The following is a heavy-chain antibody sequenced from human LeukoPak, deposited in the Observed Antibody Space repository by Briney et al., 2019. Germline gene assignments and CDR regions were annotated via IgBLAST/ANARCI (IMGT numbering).Heavy chain of an antibody. Sequence: SETLSLTCTVSGGSISSYYWSWIRQPPGKGLEWIGYIYYSGSTNYNPSLKSRVTISVDTSKNQFSLKLSSVTAADTAVYYCARSYYYDSSGYLLFPPAFDIWGQGTMVTVSS. CDR1: GGSISSYY. D-gene: IGHD3-22*01. CDR3: ARSYYYDSSGYLLFPPAFDI. CDR2: IYYSGST. V-gene: IGHV4-59*01. J-gene: IGHJ3*02.